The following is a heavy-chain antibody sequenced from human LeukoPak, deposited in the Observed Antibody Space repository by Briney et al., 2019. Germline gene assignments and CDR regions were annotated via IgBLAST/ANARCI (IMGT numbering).Heavy chain of an antibody. CDR3: ARMGGGTFGDC. J-gene: IGHJ4*02. V-gene: IGHV3-23*01. CDR1: GFTFSTYA. CDR2: ISVDGYST. Sequence: GGSLRLSCAASGFTFSTYAMSWVRRVPGKGLEWVSSISVDGYSTYYADSVKGRFTISRDNSKNTLYLQMNGLRAEDTALYYCARMGGGTFGDCWGQGTLVTVSS. D-gene: IGHD2-15*01.